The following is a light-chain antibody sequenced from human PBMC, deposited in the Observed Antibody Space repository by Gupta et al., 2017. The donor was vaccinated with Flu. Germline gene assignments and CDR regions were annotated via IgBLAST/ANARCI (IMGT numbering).Light chain of an antibody. CDR1: QSISSY. CDR2: AAS. V-gene: IGKV1-39*01. J-gene: IGKJ3*01. CDR3: QQSDSNPLFT. Sequence: DIQMTQSPSPLSASVGDRVTITCRASQSISSYLNWYQQKPGKAPKLLIYAASSLQSGVPSRFSGSGYGTDFTLTISSRQPEDFATYYCQQSDSNPLFTFGHGTKVDIK.